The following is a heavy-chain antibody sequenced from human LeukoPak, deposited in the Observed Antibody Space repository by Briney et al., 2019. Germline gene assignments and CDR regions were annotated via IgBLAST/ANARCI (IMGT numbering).Heavy chain of an antibody. CDR1: GGSISSYY. J-gene: IGHJ5*02. Sequence: SETLSLTCTVSGGSISSYYWSWIRQPAGKGLEWIGRIYTSGSTNYNPSLKSRVTMSVDTSKNQFSLKLSSVTAADTAVYYCATSSSWSRWFDPWGQGTLVTVSS. CDR2: IYTSGST. CDR3: ATSSSWSRWFDP. D-gene: IGHD6-13*01. V-gene: IGHV4-4*07.